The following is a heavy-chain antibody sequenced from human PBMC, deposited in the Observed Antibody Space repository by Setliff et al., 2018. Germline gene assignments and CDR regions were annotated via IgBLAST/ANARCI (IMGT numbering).Heavy chain of an antibody. CDR2: IYHSGST. CDR1: GYSISSGYY. CDR3: ATYSSGWYYFDY. J-gene: IGHJ4*02. D-gene: IGHD6-19*01. V-gene: IGHV4-38-2*02. Sequence: PSETLSLTCTVSGYSISSGYYWGWIRQPPGKGLEWIGSIYHSGSTYYNPSLKSRVTISVDTSKNQFSLKLSSVTAADTAVYYCATYSSGWYYFDYWGQGTLVTVSS.